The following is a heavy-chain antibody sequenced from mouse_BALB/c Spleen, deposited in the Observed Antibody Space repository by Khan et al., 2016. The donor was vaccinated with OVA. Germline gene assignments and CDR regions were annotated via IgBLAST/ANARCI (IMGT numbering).Heavy chain of an antibody. Sequence: EVQLQESGPGLVRPSQSLSLTCTVTGYSITSDSAWNWIRQFPENKLEWMGYISYSGRTSYNPSLKSRISITRATAKNQFFLQLNSVTTEDTATYYCARSVTITTVVATDFDYWGQGTTLTVSS. V-gene: IGHV3-2*02. J-gene: IGHJ2*01. CDR3: ARSVTITTVVATDFDY. CDR1: GYSITSDSA. CDR2: ISYSGRT. D-gene: IGHD1-1*01.